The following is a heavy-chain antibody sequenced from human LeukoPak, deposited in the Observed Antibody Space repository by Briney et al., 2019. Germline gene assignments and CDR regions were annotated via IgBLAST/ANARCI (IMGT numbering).Heavy chain of an antibody. J-gene: IGHJ4*02. CDR3: ATSFKLRLVAATYYFDY. D-gene: IGHD2-15*01. Sequence: GGSLRLSCAASGFTINSNAMSWVRPAPGKGLEWVSAISCSAASTYYSDSVKGRFTISRDNSKNMLYLQMNSLRAEDTAVYYCATSFKLRLVAATYYFDYWGQGTLVTVSS. CDR2: ISCSAAST. CDR1: GFTINSNA. V-gene: IGHV3-23*01.